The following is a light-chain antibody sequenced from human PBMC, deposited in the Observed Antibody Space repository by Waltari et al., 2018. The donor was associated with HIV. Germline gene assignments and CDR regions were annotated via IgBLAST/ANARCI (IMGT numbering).Light chain of an antibody. CDR2: EGS. CDR3: CSYAGSSLYV. V-gene: IGLV2-23*01. Sequence: QSALTQPASVSGSPGQSIPLSCTGTSSDVGRYNLVSWYQQHPGKAPKLMIYEGSKRPSGVSKRFSGSKSGNTATLTISGLQAEDEADYYCCSYAGSSLYVFGTGTKVTVL. CDR1: SSDVGRYNL. J-gene: IGLJ1*01.